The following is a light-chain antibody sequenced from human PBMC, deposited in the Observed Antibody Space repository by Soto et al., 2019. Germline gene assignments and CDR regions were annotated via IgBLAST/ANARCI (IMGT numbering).Light chain of an antibody. Sequence: EIVVTQSPGTLSVSPGGTATLSCRASQSISSNLAWYQQRPGQAPRLLIYAASTRATGIPARFSGSGSGTEFTLTISSLQSEDFAVYYCQQYNSWPPYTFGQGNKLEIK. CDR3: QQYNSWPPYT. V-gene: IGKV3-15*01. CDR2: AAS. CDR1: QSISSN. J-gene: IGKJ2*01.